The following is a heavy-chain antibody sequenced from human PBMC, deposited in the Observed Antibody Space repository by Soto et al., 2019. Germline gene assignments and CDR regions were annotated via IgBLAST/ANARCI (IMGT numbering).Heavy chain of an antibody. V-gene: IGHV4-28*01. J-gene: IGHJ4*02. CDR1: GYSISSSNW. D-gene: IGHD3-16*01. CDR2: IYYSGST. Sequence: SETLSLTCAVSGYSISSSNWWGWIWQPPGKGLEWIGYIYYSGSTNYNPSLKSRVTISVDTSKNQFSLKLSSVTAADTAVYYCARHRSASYIDYFDYWGQGTLLTVSS. CDR3: ARHRSASYIDYFDY.